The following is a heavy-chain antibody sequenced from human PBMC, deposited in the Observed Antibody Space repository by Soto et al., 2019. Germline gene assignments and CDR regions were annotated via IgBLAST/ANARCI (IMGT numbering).Heavy chain of an antibody. Sequence: EVQLVESGGGLVQPGGSLRLSCAASGFTFSSYWMTWVRQAPGKGLEWVAYINQDGSEKYYVDSVKGRFTISRDNAKNSLYLRMNTLRAEDTAVYYCARDRWLVTDYWGQGTLVTVSS. CDR1: GFTFSSYW. CDR2: INQDGSEK. J-gene: IGHJ4*02. D-gene: IGHD6-19*01. CDR3: ARDRWLVTDY. V-gene: IGHV3-7*04.